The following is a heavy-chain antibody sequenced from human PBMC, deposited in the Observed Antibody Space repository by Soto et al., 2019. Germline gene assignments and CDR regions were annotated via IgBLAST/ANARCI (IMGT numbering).Heavy chain of an antibody. CDR3: ASANCDGDCSYRHDRYYFES. Sequence: QVQLQESGPGLVKPSQSLSLTCTVSGGSITSDDYYWSWIRQPPGRGLEWIGYIFYSGSTHYNPSIKSRFIISLDTSKKQVSLKLSSVTAADTVVYYCASANCDGDCSYRHDRYYFESWGQGTLVTVSS. CDR2: IFYSGST. D-gene: IGHD2-21*02. CDR1: GGSITSDDYY. J-gene: IGHJ4*02. V-gene: IGHV4-30-4*01.